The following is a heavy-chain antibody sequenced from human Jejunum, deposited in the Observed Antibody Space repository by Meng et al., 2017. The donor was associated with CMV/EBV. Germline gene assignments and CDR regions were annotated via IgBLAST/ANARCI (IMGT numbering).Heavy chain of an antibody. Sequence: LKISCAASGFSFSNYWMDWVRQVPGKGLVWVSRINSDGSVTTYADSVKGRFTISRDNAKNTLYLQMNSLRVDDSAVYYCARPPGSWGQGTLVTVSS. J-gene: IGHJ5*02. CDR1: GFSFSNYW. D-gene: IGHD6-25*01. CDR2: INSDGSVT. CDR3: ARPPGS. V-gene: IGHV3-74*03.